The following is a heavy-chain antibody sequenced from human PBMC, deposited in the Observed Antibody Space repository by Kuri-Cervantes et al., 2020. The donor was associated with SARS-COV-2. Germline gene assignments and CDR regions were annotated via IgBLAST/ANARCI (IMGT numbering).Heavy chain of an antibody. V-gene: IGHV3-11*05. J-gene: IGHJ3*02. CDR3: ARAPQWVAGDDAFDI. D-gene: IGHD6-19*01. CDR1: GFTFSDYY. CDR2: IGSSSSYT. Sequence: GGSLRLSCAASGFTFSDYYMSWVRQAPGKGLEWVSYIGSSSSYTNYADSVKGRFTISRDNAKNSLYLQMNSLRAEDTAVYYCARAPQWVAGDDAFDIWGQGTMVTVSS.